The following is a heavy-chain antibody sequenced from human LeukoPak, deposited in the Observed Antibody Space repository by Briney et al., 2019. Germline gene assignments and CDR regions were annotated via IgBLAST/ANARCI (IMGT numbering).Heavy chain of an antibody. J-gene: IGHJ5*02. CDR1: GYSISSGYY. Sequence: SETLSLTCTVSGYSISSGYYWAWIRQPPGKGLEWIGYIYHSGSTNCNPSLKSRVTLSVDTSKNQFSLKLSSVTAADTAVYYCARVDQSGYDTRGWFDPWGQGTLVTVSS. CDR2: IYHSGST. D-gene: IGHD5-12*01. V-gene: IGHV4-38-2*02. CDR3: ARVDQSGYDTRGWFDP.